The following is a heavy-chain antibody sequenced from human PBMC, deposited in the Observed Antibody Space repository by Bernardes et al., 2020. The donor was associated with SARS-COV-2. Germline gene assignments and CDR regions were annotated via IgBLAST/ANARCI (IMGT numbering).Heavy chain of an antibody. V-gene: IGHV3-21*01. D-gene: IGHD3-3*01. CDR3: ARDSYLKTTYYDFWSGYAYYYYYYMDV. CDR2: ISSSSSYI. Sequence: GGSLRLSCAASGFTFSSYSMNWVRQAPGKGLEWVSSISSSSSYIYYADSVKGRFTISRDNAKNSLYLQMNSLRAEDTAVYYCARDSYLKTTYYDFWSGYAYYYYYYMDVWGKGTTVTVSS. CDR1: GFTFSSYS. J-gene: IGHJ6*03.